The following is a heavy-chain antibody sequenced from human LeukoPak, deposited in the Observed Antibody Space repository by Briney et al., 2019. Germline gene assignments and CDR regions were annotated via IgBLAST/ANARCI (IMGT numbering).Heavy chain of an antibody. CDR3: ARPYFQWELRY. CDR2: INPNSGGT. J-gene: IGHJ4*02. V-gene: IGHV1-2*02. D-gene: IGHD1-26*01. Sequence: ASVKVSCKASGYTFSGYYIHWVRQAPGQGLEWMGWINPNSGGTNYAQKFQGRVTMTRDTSISTVYMEMSRLRYDDTAVYYCARPYFQWELRYWGPGTLVTVSS. CDR1: GYTFSGYY.